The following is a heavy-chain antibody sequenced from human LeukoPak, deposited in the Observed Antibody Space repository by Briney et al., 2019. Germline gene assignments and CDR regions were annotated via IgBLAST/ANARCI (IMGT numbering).Heavy chain of an antibody. J-gene: IGHJ4*02. CDR3: TTDYENSNYFDY. CDR2: IRSKAYGGTT. Sequence: GGSLRLSCTASGFTFGDYAMSWFRQAPGKGLEWVGFIRSKAYGGTTEYAASVKGRFTISRDDSKSIAYLQMNSLKTEDTAVYYCTTDYENSNYFDYWGQGTLVTVSS. D-gene: IGHD3-3*01. V-gene: IGHV3-49*03. CDR1: GFTFGDYA.